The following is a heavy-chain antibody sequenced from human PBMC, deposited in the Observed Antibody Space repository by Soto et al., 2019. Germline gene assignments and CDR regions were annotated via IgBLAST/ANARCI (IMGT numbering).Heavy chain of an antibody. D-gene: IGHD2-2*01. J-gene: IGHJ5*02. CDR3: ARGPARVPAAKWFGP. CDR1: GYTFTSYA. Sequence: SGAEVKKPGASVKVSCKASGYTFTSYAMHWVRQAPGQRLEWMGWINAGNGNTKYSQKFQGRVTITRDTSASTAYMELSSLRSEDTAVYYCARGPARVPAAKWFGPWGQGTLVTVSS. V-gene: IGHV1-3*01. CDR2: INAGNGNT.